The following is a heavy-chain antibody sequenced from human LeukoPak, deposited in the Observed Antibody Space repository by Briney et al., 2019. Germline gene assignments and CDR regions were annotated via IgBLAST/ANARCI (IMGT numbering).Heavy chain of an antibody. CDR1: GYSFIDFY. CDR2: VDPNSGGT. D-gene: IGHD2-2*01. V-gene: IGHV1-2*02. CDR3: ARGRTRSYASYWYFDL. Sequence: ASVKVSCKASGYSFIDFYIHWVRQAPGQGLEWMGWVDPNSGGTNYAQKLQGRVTMTTDTSTSTAYMELRSLRSDDTAVYYCARGRTRSYASYWYFDLWGRGTLVTVSS. J-gene: IGHJ2*01.